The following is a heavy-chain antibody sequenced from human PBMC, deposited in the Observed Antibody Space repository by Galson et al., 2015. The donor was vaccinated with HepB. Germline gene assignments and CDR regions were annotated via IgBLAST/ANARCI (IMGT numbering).Heavy chain of an antibody. V-gene: IGHV3-30-3*01. CDR2: ISYDGSNK. Sequence: SLRLSCAASGFTFSSYAMHWVRQAPGKGLEWVAVISYDGSNKYYADSVKGRFTISRDNSKNTQYLQMNSLRAEDTAVYYCAREGYHGDYASLYYNYGMDVWGQGTTVTVSS. J-gene: IGHJ6*02. D-gene: IGHD4-17*01. CDR3: AREGYHGDYASLYYNYGMDV. CDR1: GFTFSSYA.